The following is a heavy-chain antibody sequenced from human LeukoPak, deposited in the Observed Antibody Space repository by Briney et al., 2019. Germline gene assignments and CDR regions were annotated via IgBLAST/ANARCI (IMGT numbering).Heavy chain of an antibody. V-gene: IGHV3-64D*09. J-gene: IGHJ6*02. Sequence: GGSLRLSCAASGFTFSRYAMHWVRQAPGKGLEYVSGISSNGGSTYYADSVKGRFTISRDNSKNTVYLQMSGLRAEDTAVYYCAKVYYYDSSGYYVGGSYFGMDVWGQGTTVTVSS. CDR3: AKVYYYDSSGYYVGGSYFGMDV. D-gene: IGHD3-22*01. CDR2: ISSNGGST. CDR1: GFTFSRYA.